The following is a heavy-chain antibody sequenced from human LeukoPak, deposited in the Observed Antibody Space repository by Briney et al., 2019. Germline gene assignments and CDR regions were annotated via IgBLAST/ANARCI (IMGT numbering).Heavy chain of an antibody. CDR2: IWYDGSNK. D-gene: IGHD5-24*01. Sequence: GGSLSLSCAASGFTFSSYGMHWVRQAPGKGLEWVAVIWYDGSNKYYADSVKGRFTISRDNSKNTLYLQMNSLRAEDTAVYYCARVERWLSADYWGQGTLVTVSS. CDR1: GFTFSSYG. J-gene: IGHJ4*02. V-gene: IGHV3-33*08. CDR3: ARVERWLSADY.